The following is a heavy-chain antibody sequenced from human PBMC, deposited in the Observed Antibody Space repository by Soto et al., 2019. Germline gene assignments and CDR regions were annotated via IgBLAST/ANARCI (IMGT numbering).Heavy chain of an antibody. CDR2: IYHSGST. Sequence: QVQLQESGPGLVKPSETLSLTCTVSGGSITSGGYYWSWIRQHPGKGLEWIGHIYHSGSTYYNPSLKSRLNMLVDTSKNQFSLKLSSVSAADTAVYYCARSSIATLSYRGLDYWGQGTLITVSS. D-gene: IGHD6-6*01. J-gene: IGHJ4*02. V-gene: IGHV4-31*03. CDR1: GGSITSGGYY. CDR3: ARSSIATLSYRGLDY.